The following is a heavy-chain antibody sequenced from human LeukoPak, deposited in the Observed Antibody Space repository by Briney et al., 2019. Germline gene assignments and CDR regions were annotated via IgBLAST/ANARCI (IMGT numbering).Heavy chain of an antibody. J-gene: IGHJ4*02. CDR3: AKVVCGGSYGDY. CDR2: ISYDGSNK. Sequence: PGRSLRLSCAASGFTFSSYGMHWVRQAPGKGLEWVAVISYDGSNKYYADSVKGRFTISRDNSKNTLYLQMNSLRAEDTAVYYCAKVVCGGSYGDYWGQGTLVTVSS. D-gene: IGHD1-26*01. V-gene: IGHV3-30*18. CDR1: GFTFSSYG.